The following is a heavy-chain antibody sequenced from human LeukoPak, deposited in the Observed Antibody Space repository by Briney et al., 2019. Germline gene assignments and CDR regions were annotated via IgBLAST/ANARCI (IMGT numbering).Heavy chain of an antibody. Sequence: PSETLSLTCTVSCGSISSSSNYWGWIRQPPGKGLEWIGSIYYSGSTYYNPSLKSRVTISVDTSKNQFSLKLTSVTAADTAVYYCARRLGSRGRFDPWGQGTLVTVSS. D-gene: IGHD3-10*01. J-gene: IGHJ5*02. CDR3: ARRLGSRGRFDP. CDR1: CGSISSSSNY. V-gene: IGHV4-39*01. CDR2: IYYSGST.